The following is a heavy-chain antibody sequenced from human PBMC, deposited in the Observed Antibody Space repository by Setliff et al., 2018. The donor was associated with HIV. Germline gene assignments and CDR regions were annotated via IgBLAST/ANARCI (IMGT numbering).Heavy chain of an antibody. D-gene: IGHD3-16*01. CDR2: VSDTGTT. V-gene: IGHV4-59*01. Sequence: SETLSLTCTVSGGSISSYYWSWIRQPPGKGLECIGSVSDTGTTNYNPSLRSRVTISSDTSKNQISLRLTSVTAADTALYFCARHKVISKLGGLIQDYFYYGLDAWGQGTTVTVSS. CDR1: GGSISSYY. CDR3: ARHKVISKLGGLIQDYFYYGLDA. J-gene: IGHJ6*02.